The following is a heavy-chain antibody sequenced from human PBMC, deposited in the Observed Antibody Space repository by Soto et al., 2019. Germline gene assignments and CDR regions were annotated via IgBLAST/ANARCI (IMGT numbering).Heavy chain of an antibody. V-gene: IGHV1-8*01. J-gene: IGHJ6*03. CDR3: ARADHYYGSGSYYGDYYYYMDV. D-gene: IGHD3-10*01. CDR1: GYTFTSYD. CDR2: MNPNSGNT. Sequence: VASVKVSCKASGYTFTSYDINWVRQATGQGLEWMGWMNPNSGNTGYAQKFQGRVTMTRNTSISTAYMELSSLRSEDTAVYYCARADHYYGSGSYYGDYYYYMDVWGKGTTVTVSS.